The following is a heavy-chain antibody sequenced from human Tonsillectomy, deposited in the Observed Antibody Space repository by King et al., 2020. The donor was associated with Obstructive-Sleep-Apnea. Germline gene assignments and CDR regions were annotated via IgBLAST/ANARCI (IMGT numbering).Heavy chain of an antibody. J-gene: IGHJ4*02. CDR1: GFTFSAYS. CDR2: ISSGSISI. CDR3: ARELDY. Sequence: VQLVESGGGLIQPGGSLRLSCTASGFTFSAYSMNWVRQAPGKGLEWISYISSGSISIYYAGSVKGRFTISRDNAKNSLYLQMNSLRADDTAVYYCARELDYWGRGTLVTVSS. V-gene: IGHV3-48*04.